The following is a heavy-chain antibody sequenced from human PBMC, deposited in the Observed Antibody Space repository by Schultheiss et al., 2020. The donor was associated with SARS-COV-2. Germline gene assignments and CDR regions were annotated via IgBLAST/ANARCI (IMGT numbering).Heavy chain of an antibody. CDR1: GFTFSSYA. D-gene: IGHD4-17*01. J-gene: IGHJ2*01. CDR3: ARSYGDYDTWYFDL. Sequence: GGSLRLSCAASGFTFSSYAMNWVRQAPGKGLVWVSSISSSSSYIYYADSVKGRFTISRDNSKNTLYLQMGSLRAEDMAVYYCARSYGDYDTWYFDLWGRGTLVTVSS. V-gene: IGHV3-21*01. CDR2: ISSSSSYI.